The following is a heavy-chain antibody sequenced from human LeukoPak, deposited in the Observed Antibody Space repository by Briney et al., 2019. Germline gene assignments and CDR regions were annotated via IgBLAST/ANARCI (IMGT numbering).Heavy chain of an antibody. Sequence: SQTLSLTCTVSGGSISSGDYYWSWIRQPPGKGLEWIGYIYYSGSTYYNPSLKSRVTISVDTSKNQFSLKLSSVTAADTAVYYCARLFLAAADYYFDYWGQGTLVTVSS. D-gene: IGHD6-13*01. J-gene: IGHJ4*02. CDR1: GGSISSGDYY. CDR3: ARLFLAAADYYFDY. CDR2: IYYSGST. V-gene: IGHV4-30-4*01.